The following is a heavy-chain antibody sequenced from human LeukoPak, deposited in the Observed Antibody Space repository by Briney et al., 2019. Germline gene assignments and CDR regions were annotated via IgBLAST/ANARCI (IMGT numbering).Heavy chain of an antibody. Sequence: GGSLRLSCAASGFTFSSYSMNWVRQAPGKGLEWVSYISSSSSTIYYADSVKGRFTISRDNAKNSLYLQMNSLRAEDTAVYYCARDFVPQYSYGLFYMDVWGKGTTVTVSS. CDR3: ARDFVPQYSYGLFYMDV. CDR2: ISSSSSTI. J-gene: IGHJ6*03. D-gene: IGHD5-18*01. V-gene: IGHV3-48*04. CDR1: GFTFSSYS.